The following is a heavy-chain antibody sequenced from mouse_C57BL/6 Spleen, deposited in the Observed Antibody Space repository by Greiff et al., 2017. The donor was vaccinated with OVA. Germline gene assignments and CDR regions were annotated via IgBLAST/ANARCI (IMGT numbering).Heavy chain of an antibody. CDR3: ARGSDSSGLYYFDY. CDR1: GFTFSSYA. D-gene: IGHD3-2*02. J-gene: IGHJ2*01. Sequence: EVHLVESGGGLVKPGGSLKLSCAASGFTFSSYAMSWVRQTPEKRLEWVATISDGGSYTYYPDNVKGRFTISRDNAKNNLYLQMSHLKSEDTAMYYCARGSDSSGLYYFDYWGQGTTLTVSS. CDR2: ISDGGSYT. V-gene: IGHV5-4*01.